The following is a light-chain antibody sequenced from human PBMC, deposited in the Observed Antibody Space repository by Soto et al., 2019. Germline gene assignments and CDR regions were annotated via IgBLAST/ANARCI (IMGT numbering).Light chain of an antibody. CDR1: QGISTY. J-gene: IGKJ1*01. CDR3: QQYYRYPWM. CDR2: SAS. Sequence: DIQMTQSPSSLSASVVDRVTITFRASQGISTYLGWYQQKPGKVPKSLIYSASSLQSGVPSRFSASGSGTEFTLTISDMQPDDFATYYCQQYYRYPWMCGQGTKGDIK. V-gene: IGKV1-16*01.